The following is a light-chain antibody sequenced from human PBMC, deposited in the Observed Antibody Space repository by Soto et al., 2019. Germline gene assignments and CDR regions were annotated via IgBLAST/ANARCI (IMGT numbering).Light chain of an antibody. Sequence: DILLTQSPATLSASVGDRITITCRASENIFKFLAWYQQRSGSAPNLLIYAASDLERGVPSRFSGSGSGTELTLTIDNLQPNDSATYFCQHYHSQSITFGGGTHVDVK. J-gene: IGKJ4*01. CDR2: AAS. V-gene: IGKV1-5*01. CDR1: ENIFKF. CDR3: QHYHSQSIT.